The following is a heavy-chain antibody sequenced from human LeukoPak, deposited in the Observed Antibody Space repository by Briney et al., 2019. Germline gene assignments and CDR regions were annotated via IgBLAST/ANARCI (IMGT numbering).Heavy chain of an antibody. CDR2: INSDGSST. J-gene: IGHJ3*02. Sequence: PGGSLRLSCAASGFTFSSYWMHWVRQAPGKGLVWVSRINSDGSSTSYADSVKGRFTISRDNAKNTLYLQMNSLRAEDTAAYYCARAGGYDLGADAFDIWGQGTMVTVSS. CDR1: GFTFSSYW. V-gene: IGHV3-74*01. D-gene: IGHD5-12*01. CDR3: ARAGGYDLGADAFDI.